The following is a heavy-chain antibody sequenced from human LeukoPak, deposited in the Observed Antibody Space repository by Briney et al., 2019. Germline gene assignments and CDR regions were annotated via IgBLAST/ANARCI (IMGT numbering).Heavy chain of an antibody. CDR1: GFTFSSYW. Sequence: GGSLRLSCAASGFTFSSYWMSWVRQAPGKGLEWVSAISGSGGSTYYADSVKGRFTISRDNSKNTLYLQMNSLRAEDTAVYYCAKGPYGDYVLSWFDPWGQGTLVTVSS. CDR2: ISGSGGST. V-gene: IGHV3-23*01. D-gene: IGHD4-17*01. J-gene: IGHJ5*02. CDR3: AKGPYGDYVLSWFDP.